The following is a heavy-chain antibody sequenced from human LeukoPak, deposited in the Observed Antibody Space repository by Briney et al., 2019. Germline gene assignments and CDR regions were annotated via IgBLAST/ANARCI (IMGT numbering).Heavy chain of an antibody. CDR1: GFTFSSYS. CDR3: AKVNYGSGSYYNPTGYYFDY. CDR2: ISSSSSYI. Sequence: GGSLRLSCAASGFTFSSYSMNWVRQAPGKGLEWVSSISSSSSYIYYADSVKGRFTISRDNAKNSLYLQMNSLRAEDTAVYYCAKVNYGSGSYYNPTGYYFDYWGQGTLVTVSS. V-gene: IGHV3-21*04. J-gene: IGHJ4*02. D-gene: IGHD3-10*01.